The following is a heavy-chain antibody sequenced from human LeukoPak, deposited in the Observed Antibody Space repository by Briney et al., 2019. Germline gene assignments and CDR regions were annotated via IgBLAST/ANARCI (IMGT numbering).Heavy chain of an antibody. D-gene: IGHD3-3*01. CDR1: GGTFSSYA. J-gene: IGHJ4*02. Sequence: SVKVSCKASGGTFSSYAISWVRQAPGQGLEWMGGIIPIFGTANYAQKFQGRVTITADESTSTAYMELSSLRSEDTAVYYCARVSYDFWSGYPHQYYFDYWGQGTLVTVSS. V-gene: IGHV1-69*13. CDR2: IIPIFGTA. CDR3: ARVSYDFWSGYPHQYYFDY.